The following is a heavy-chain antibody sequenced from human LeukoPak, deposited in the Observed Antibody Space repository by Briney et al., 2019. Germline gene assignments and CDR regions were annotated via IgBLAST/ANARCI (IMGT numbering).Heavy chain of an antibody. V-gene: IGHV3-21*01. Sequence: GGSLRLSCAASGFTFSSYAMSWVRQAPGKGLEWVSSISSSSSYIYYADSVKGRFTISRDNAKNSLYLHMNSLRAEDTAVYYCARVHHSSSWGTDDCWGQGTLVTVSS. CDR3: ARVHHSSSWGTDDC. CDR2: ISSSSSYI. D-gene: IGHD6-13*01. J-gene: IGHJ4*02. CDR1: GFTFSSYA.